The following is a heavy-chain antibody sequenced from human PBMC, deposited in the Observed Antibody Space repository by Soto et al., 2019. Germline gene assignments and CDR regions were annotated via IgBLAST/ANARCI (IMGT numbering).Heavy chain of an antibody. V-gene: IGHV4-34*01. CDR1: GGSFSGYY. CDR3: ERGLYDSSGYPPHGGLFDP. J-gene: IGHJ5*02. D-gene: IGHD3-22*01. CDR2: INHSGST. Sequence: PSETLSLTCAVYGGSFSGYYWSWIRQPPGKGLEWIGEINHSGSTNYNPSLKSRVTISVDTSKNQFSLKLSSVTAADTAVYYCERGLYDSSGYPPHGGLFDPWGQGSLVTVSS.